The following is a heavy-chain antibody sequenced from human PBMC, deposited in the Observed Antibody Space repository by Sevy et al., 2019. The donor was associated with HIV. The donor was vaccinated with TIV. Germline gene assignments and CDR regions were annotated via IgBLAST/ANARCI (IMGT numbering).Heavy chain of an antibody. V-gene: IGHV4-59*01. J-gene: IGHJ6*03. Sequence: SETLYLTCTVSGGSISSYYWSWIRQPPGKGLEWIGYIYYSGSTNYNPSLKSRVTISVDTSKNQFSLKLSSVTAADTAVYYCATGSYQGGYYYYYYMVVWGKGTTVTVSS. CDR2: IYYSGST. D-gene: IGHD1-26*01. CDR1: GGSISSYY. CDR3: ATGSYQGGYYYYYYMVV.